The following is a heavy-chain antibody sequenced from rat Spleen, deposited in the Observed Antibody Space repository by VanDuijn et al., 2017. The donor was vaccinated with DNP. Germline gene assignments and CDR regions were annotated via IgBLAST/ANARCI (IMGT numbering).Heavy chain of an antibody. CDR2: ITNAGGST. D-gene: IGHD1-2*01. V-gene: IGHV5-31*01. J-gene: IGHJ3*01. CDR1: GFTFNNYW. Sequence: EVQLVESGGGLVQPGGSLKLSCVASGFTFNNYWMTWISQALGKGLEWVASITNAGGSTYYPDSVKGRLTISRDNAKSTLYLQMDSLRSEDTATYYCARSDSYGFPYWGQGTLVTVSS. CDR3: ARSDSYGFPY.